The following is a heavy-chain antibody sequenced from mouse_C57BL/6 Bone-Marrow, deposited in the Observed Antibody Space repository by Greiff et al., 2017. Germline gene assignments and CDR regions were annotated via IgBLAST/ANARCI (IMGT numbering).Heavy chain of an antibody. D-gene: IGHD2-3*01. CDR1: GFTFSSYA. J-gene: IGHJ4*01. CDR2: ISAGGSYT. V-gene: IGHV5-4*03. Sequence: DVKLVESGGGLVKPGGSLKLSCAASGFTFSSYAMSWVRQTPEKRLEWVATISAGGSYTYYPDNVKGRFTISRDKAKNTLYLQMSQLKSEDTAMYYCARGSGYYGGAMAYWGQGTSVTVSS. CDR3: ARGSGYYGGAMAY.